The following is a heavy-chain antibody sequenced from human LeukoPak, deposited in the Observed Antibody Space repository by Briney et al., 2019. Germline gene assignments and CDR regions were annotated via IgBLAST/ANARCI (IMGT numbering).Heavy chain of an antibody. CDR3: AKDAYSGYDYPNY. J-gene: IGHJ4*02. CDR2: ITYDGMNK. D-gene: IGHD5-12*01. Sequence: PGGSLRLSCAASGFSLSDYSMHWVRQAPGKGLEWVAGITYDGMNKFYADSVQGRSTISRDNSKNTLYLQMNSLRVEDTAVYYCAKDAYSGYDYPNYWGQGTLVTVSS. CDR1: GFSLSDYS. V-gene: IGHV3-30*18.